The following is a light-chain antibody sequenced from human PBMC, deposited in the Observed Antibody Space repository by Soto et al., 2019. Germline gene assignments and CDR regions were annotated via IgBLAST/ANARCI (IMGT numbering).Light chain of an antibody. CDR3: SSYAGTNNLGV. CDR1: SSDVGGYNY. J-gene: IGLJ3*02. V-gene: IGLV2-8*01. CDR2: EVS. Sequence: QSALTQPPSASGSPGQSVTISCTGTSSDVGGYNYVSWYQQHPGKAPKLMIYEVSERPSGVPGRFSGSKSGNTASLTVSGLQAEDEADYYCSSYAGTNNLGVFGGGTKVTVL.